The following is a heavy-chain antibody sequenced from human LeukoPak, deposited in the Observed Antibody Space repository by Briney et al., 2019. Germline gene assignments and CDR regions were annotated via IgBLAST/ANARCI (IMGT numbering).Heavy chain of an antibody. V-gene: IGHV3-23*01. CDR1: GITLSNYG. Sequence: PGGSLRLSCAVSGITLSNYGMIWVRQAPGKGLEWVSGISGSGGSTYYADSVKGRFTISRDNSKNTLFLQMNSLRAEDTALYYCAKGSYYDNSGYYYFDYWGQGTLVTVSS. D-gene: IGHD3-22*01. CDR3: AKGSYYDNSGYYYFDY. CDR2: ISGSGGST. J-gene: IGHJ4*02.